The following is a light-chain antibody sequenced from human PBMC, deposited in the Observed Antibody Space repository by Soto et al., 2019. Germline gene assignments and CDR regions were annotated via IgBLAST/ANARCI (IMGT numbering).Light chain of an antibody. CDR3: QSYDSSNGV. Sequence: NFMLTQPHSVSESPGKTVTISCTSSSGSLASNYVQWYQQRPGSAPTTVIYEDNQRPSGVPDRFSGSIDSSSNSASLHITGLKTEDEADYYCQSYDSSNGVFVGGTKVTVL. J-gene: IGLJ3*02. V-gene: IGLV6-57*02. CDR1: SGSLASNY. CDR2: EDN.